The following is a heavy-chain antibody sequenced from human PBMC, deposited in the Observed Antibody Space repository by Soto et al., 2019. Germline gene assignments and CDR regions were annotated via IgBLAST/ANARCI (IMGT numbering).Heavy chain of an antibody. D-gene: IGHD1-1*01. V-gene: IGHV1-69*02. CDR3: ALRTGNWNPLAD. CDR2: IVPMINKI. CDR1: GGTTSSYT. J-gene: IGHJ4*02. Sequence: QVQLVQSGAEVERPGSSVKVSCKISGGTTSSYTIGWVRQAPGQGLEWMGNIVPMINKIDYAQKFQGRVTISADKSTRTVYMELNSLRSEDTAVYFCALRTGNWNPLADWGQGTLVTVSS.